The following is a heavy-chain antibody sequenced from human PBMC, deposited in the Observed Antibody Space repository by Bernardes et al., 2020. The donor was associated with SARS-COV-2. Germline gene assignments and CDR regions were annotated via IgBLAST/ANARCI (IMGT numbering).Heavy chain of an antibody. V-gene: IGHV4-39*01. CDR2: IYFSGNT. CDR3: AGSSCGIDCYLGGLRSWDYGMDV. D-gene: IGHD2-21*02. CDR1: GGSISSNNYY. J-gene: IGHJ6*02. Sequence: SGPLSLTCTVSGGSISSNNYYWGWLPQPPGKGLEWIGSIYFSGNTYYNPSLQSRVSASVDTSKNQFSLRLSSVTAADTAVYYCAGSSCGIDCYLGGLRSWDYGMDVWGQGTTVTVSS.